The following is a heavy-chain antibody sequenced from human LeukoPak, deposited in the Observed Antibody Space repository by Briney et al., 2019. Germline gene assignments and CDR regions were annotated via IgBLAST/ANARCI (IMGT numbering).Heavy chain of an antibody. CDR2: INHSGST. J-gene: IGHJ4*02. V-gene: IGHV4-34*01. CDR1: GGSFSGYC. CDR3: ARGRPILGYCSSTSCYPSHFDY. D-gene: IGHD2-2*01. Sequence: SETLSLTCAVYGGSFSGYCWSWIRQPPGKGLEWIGEINHSGSTNYNPSLKSRVTISVDTSKNQFSLKLSSVTAADTAVYYCARGRPILGYCSSTSCYPSHFDYWGQGTLVTVSS.